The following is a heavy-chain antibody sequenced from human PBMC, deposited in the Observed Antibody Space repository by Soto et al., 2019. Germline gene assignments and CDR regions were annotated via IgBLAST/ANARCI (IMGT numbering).Heavy chain of an antibody. Sequence: QVQLVESGGGVVQPGRSLRLSCAASGFTFSSYGMHWVRQAPGKGLEWVAVIWYDGSNKYYADSVKGRVTISRDNSKNTLYLQMNSLRAEDTAVYYCARDRYGITGTMGGWFDPWGQGTLVTVSS. CDR3: ARDRYGITGTMGGWFDP. D-gene: IGHD1-7*01. CDR1: GFTFSSYG. J-gene: IGHJ5*02. CDR2: IWYDGSNK. V-gene: IGHV3-33*01.